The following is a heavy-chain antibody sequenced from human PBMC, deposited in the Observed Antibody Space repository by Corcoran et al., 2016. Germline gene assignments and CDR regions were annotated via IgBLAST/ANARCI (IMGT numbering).Heavy chain of an antibody. J-gene: IGHJ6*02. CDR2: IKSKTDGGTT. V-gene: IGHV3-15*07. D-gene: IGHD2-15*01. Sequence: EVQLVESGGGLVKPGGSLRLSCAASGFTFSNAWMNWVRQAPGKGLEWVGRIKSKTDGGTTDYAAPVKGRFTISRDDSKNTLYLQMNSLKTEDTAVYYCTTDADCSGGSCYSTPYYGMDVWGQGTTVTVSS. CDR3: TTDADCSGGSCYSTPYYGMDV. CDR1: GFTFSNAW.